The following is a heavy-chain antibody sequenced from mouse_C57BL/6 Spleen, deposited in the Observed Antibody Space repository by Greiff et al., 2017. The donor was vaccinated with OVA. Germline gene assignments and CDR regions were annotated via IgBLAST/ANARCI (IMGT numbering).Heavy chain of an antibody. CDR1: GYAFSSSW. V-gene: IGHV1-82*01. Sequence: QVQLQQSGPELVKPGASVKISCKASGYAFSSSWMNWVKQRPGKGLEWIGRIYPGDGDTNYNGKFKGKATLTADKSSSTAYMQLSSLTSEDSAVYFCARDGVTTVVGDYWGQGTTLTVSS. CDR2: IYPGDGDT. CDR3: ARDGVTTVVGDY. D-gene: IGHD1-1*01. J-gene: IGHJ2*01.